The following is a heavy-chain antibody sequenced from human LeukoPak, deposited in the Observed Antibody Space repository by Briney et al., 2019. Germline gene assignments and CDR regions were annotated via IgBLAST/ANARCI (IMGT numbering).Heavy chain of an antibody. Sequence: PSETLSLTCAVSGGSFSGYYWSWIRQPPGKGLEWVGEINHSGSTNYNPSLKSRATISVDTSKNQFSLKLSSVTAADTAVYYCARGRVVPAAIKNWYFDLWGRGTLVTVSS. CDR3: ARGRVVPAAIKNWYFDL. CDR1: GGSFSGYY. J-gene: IGHJ2*01. V-gene: IGHV4-34*01. CDR2: INHSGST. D-gene: IGHD2-2*01.